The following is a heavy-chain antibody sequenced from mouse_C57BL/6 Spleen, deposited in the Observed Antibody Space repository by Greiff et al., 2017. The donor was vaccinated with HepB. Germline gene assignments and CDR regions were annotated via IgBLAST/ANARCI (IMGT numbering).Heavy chain of an antibody. CDR2: IYPRSGNT. Sequence: VQLQQSGAELARPGASVKLSCKASGYTFTSYGISWVKQRTGQGLEWIGEIYPRSGNTYYNEKFKGKATLTADKSSSTAYMELRSLISEDSAVYFCARYGSSDYWGQGTTLTVSS. V-gene: IGHV1-81*01. J-gene: IGHJ2*01. CDR1: GYTFTSYG. D-gene: IGHD1-1*01. CDR3: ARYGSSDY.